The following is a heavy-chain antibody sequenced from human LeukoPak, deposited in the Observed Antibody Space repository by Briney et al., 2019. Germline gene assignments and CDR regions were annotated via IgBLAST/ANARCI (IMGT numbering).Heavy chain of an antibody. Sequence: SETLSLTCAVYGGSFSGYYWSWIRQPPGKGLEWMGEINHSGSTNYNPSLKSRVTISVDTSKNQFSMKLSSVTAADPAVYYCARGCSSTSCRFDYWGQGTLVTVSS. J-gene: IGHJ4*02. CDR3: ARGCSSTSCRFDY. CDR1: GGSFSGYY. V-gene: IGHV4-34*01. D-gene: IGHD2-2*01. CDR2: INHSGST.